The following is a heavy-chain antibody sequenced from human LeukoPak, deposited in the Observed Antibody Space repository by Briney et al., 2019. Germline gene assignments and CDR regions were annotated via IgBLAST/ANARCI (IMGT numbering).Heavy chain of an antibody. J-gene: IGHJ2*01. Sequence: PSETLSLTCAVYGGSFSGYYWSWIRQPPGKGLEWIGEINHSGSTNYNPSLKSRVTISVDTSKNQFSLKLSSVTAADTAVYYCARGGRGGYGFPRWYFDLWGRGTLVTVSS. D-gene: IGHD5-12*01. CDR3: ARGGRGGYGFPRWYFDL. CDR2: INHSGST. V-gene: IGHV4-34*01. CDR1: GGSFSGYY.